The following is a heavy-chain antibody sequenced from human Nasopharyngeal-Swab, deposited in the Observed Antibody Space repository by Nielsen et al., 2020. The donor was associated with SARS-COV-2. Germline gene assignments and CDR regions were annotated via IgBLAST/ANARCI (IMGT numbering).Heavy chain of an antibody. CDR3: TTAITIFGVVIPGGY. J-gene: IGHJ4*02. CDR2: IKSKTDGGTT. Sequence: VRQAPGKGLEWVGRIKSKTDGGTTDYAAPVKGRFTISRDDSKNTLYLQMNGLKTEDTAVYYCTTAITIFGVVIPGGYWGQGTLVTVSS. V-gene: IGHV3-15*01. D-gene: IGHD3-3*01.